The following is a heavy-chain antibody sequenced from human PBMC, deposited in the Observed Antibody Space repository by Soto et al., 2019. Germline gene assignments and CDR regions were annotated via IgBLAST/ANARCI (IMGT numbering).Heavy chain of an antibody. Sequence: QVRLVQSGAEVKKPGASVKVTCKPSGYTFTDAYIHWVRQAPGQGLEWLGWINPKNGGTNDAQKFQGRVTMNRATSSSTAFMELSSLNSNDTAVYYCAREEGTELDFWGQGTLVTVSS. CDR2: INPKNGGT. CDR3: AREEGTELDF. D-gene: IGHD1-7*01. V-gene: IGHV1-2*02. CDR1: GYTFTDAY. J-gene: IGHJ4*02.